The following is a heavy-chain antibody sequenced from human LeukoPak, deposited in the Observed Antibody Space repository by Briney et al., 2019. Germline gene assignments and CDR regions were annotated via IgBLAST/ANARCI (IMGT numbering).Heavy chain of an antibody. CDR2: MNPNSGNT. V-gene: IGHV1-8*03. CDR1: GYTFTSYG. Sequence: ASVKVSCKASGYTFTSYGISWVRQATGQGLEWMGWMNPNSGNTGYAQKFQGRVTITRNTSISTAYMELSSLRSEDTAVYYCARGGLRFSLLGYAFDIWGQGTMVTVSS. D-gene: IGHD3-3*01. J-gene: IGHJ3*02. CDR3: ARGGLRFSLLGYAFDI.